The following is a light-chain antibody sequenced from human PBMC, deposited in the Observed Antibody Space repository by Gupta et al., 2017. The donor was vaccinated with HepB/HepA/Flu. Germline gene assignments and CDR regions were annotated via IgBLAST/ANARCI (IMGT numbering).Light chain of an antibody. Sequence: ESLAVSLGERATIHCKSSQSVLYTTNNKNYLAWYQQKPGQPPKLLIYWASTRASGVPDRFSGSGSGTDFTLTISSLQAEDLAVYYCQQYYSTPRTFGQGTKLEIK. CDR1: QSVLYTTNNKNY. CDR2: WAS. CDR3: QQYYSTPRT. J-gene: IGKJ2*01. V-gene: IGKV4-1*01.